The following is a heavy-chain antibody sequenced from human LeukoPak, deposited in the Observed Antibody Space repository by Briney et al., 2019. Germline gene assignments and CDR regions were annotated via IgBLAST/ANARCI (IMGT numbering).Heavy chain of an antibody. CDR2: ISAYNGNT. CDR1: GYTFTSYG. Sequence: ASVKVSCKASGYTFTSYGISWVRQAPGQGLEWMGWISAYNGNTNYAQKLQGRVTMTTDTSTSTAYMELRSLRSDDTAVYYCARDSGSSSSWYMGGYFDYWGQGTLVTVSS. J-gene: IGHJ4*02. V-gene: IGHV1-18*01. CDR3: ARDSGSSSSWYMGGYFDY. D-gene: IGHD6-13*01.